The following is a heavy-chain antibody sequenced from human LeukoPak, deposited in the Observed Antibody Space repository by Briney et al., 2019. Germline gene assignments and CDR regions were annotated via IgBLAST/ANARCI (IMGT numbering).Heavy chain of an antibody. J-gene: IGHJ5*02. CDR2: ISGSGGST. CDR3: AKDRPYISSWYGCSTP. Sequence: GSLRLSCAASGFTFSSYGMSWVRQAPGKGLEWVSSISGSGGSTYYADSVKGRFTISRDNSRNTLSLQMHSLRADDTAVYYCAKDRPYISSWYGCSTPWGQGTLVTVSS. CDR1: GFTFSSYG. V-gene: IGHV3-23*01. D-gene: IGHD6-13*01.